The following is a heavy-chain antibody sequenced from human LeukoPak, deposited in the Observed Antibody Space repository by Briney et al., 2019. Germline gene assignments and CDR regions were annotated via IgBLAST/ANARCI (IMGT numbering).Heavy chain of an antibody. V-gene: IGHV1-69*05. CDR1: GGTFSSYA. CDR3: ARGDHIRCLIPRRACLDY. Sequence: SVKVSCKASGGTFSSYAISWVRQAPGQGLEWMGRIIPIFGTANYAQKFQGRVTITTDESTSTAYMQLSSLRSEDTAVYYCARGDHIRCLIPRRACLDYWGQGTLVTVSS. D-gene: IGHD1-26*01. J-gene: IGHJ4*02. CDR2: IIPIFGTA.